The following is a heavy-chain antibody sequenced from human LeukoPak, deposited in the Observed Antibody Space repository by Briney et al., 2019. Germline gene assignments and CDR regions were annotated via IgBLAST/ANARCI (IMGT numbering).Heavy chain of an antibody. D-gene: IGHD2-15*01. CDR1: GDSSSSGGY. CDR2: IHKSGRT. Sequence: PAETLSLTCSVSGDSSSSGGYWGWLRQPAGKVLEWIGYIHKSGRTYYNLSLKSRVTISVDTSQSHFSLKLSSVTAADMAVYFCAGIVLLEAAQFDSWGQGTLVTVSS. J-gene: IGHJ4*02. V-gene: IGHV4-31*03. CDR3: AGIVLLEAAQFDS.